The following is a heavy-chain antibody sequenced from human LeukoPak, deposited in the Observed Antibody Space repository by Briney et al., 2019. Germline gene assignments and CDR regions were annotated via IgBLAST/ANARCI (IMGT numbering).Heavy chain of an antibody. CDR2: ISPRGGGT. Sequence: QAGGSLRLSCAASGFTFSNHGMNWVRQAPGKGLEWLSGISPRGGGTYYADSVKGRFTISRDDSKNTLYLQMNSLRAEDTAVYYCAKVQGYFDYWGQGTLVTVSS. CDR1: GFTFSNHG. CDR3: AKVQGYFDY. V-gene: IGHV3-23*01. J-gene: IGHJ4*02.